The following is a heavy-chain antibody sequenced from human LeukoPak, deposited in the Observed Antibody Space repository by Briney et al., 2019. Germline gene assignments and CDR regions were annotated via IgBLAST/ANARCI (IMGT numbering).Heavy chain of an antibody. CDR2: IYWDDDK. V-gene: IGHV2-5*02. D-gene: IGHD3-10*01. CDR3: AQSKVMDRVVIWDYFVC. Sequence: SGPTLMKSTATLTLTFSVSWFSCITSGVGVGWIRQPPGKALEWLALIYWDDDKRYSPSLKTRLTITKDTSKNQVVLTMTNIDPVDTATYYGAQSKVMDRVVIWDYFVCLVQGTMVTVSS. CDR1: WFSCITSGVG. J-gene: IGHJ4*02.